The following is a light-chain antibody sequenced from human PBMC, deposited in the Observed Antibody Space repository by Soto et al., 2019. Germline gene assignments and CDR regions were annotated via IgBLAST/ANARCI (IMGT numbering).Light chain of an antibody. CDR2: DVS. V-gene: IGLV2-14*01. CDR3: SSYTTCSTYV. CDR1: SSDVGGYNY. J-gene: IGLJ1*01. Sequence: QSALTQPASVSGSPGQSITISCTGTSSDVGGYNYVSWYQQHPGKAPKLIIYDVSNRPSGVSNRFSGSKSGNTASLTISGLQAEDDSDYYCSSYTTCSTYVFGTGTKLTVL.